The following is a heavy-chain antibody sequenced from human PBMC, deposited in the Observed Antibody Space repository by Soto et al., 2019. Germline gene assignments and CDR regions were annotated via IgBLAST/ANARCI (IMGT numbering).Heavy chain of an antibody. CDR1: GYTFTSYY. J-gene: IGHJ6*02. D-gene: IGHD3-3*01. CDR2: LNAGNDNT. CDR3: ARVGQNYYGLDV. V-gene: IGHV1-3*01. Sequence: VASVKVSCKASGYTFTSYYMHWVRQAPGQRLEWMGWLNAGNDNTEYSQKLQGRVTITRDTSASTVYMELSSLSSEDTAVYYCARVGQNYYGLDVWGQGTTVTVSS.